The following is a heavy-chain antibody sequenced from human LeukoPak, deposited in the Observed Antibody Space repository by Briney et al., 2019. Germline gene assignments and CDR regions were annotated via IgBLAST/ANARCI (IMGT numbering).Heavy chain of an antibody. D-gene: IGHD5-24*01. J-gene: IGHJ4*02. CDR1: GFTFSSYV. Sequence: GGSLRLSCAASGFTFSSYVMHWVRQAPGKGLEWVAVISYDGSNKYYADSVKGRFTISRDNSKNTLYLQMNSLRAEDTAVYYCAKGDGYNGYFDYWGQGTLVTVSS. CDR3: AKGDGYNGYFDY. CDR2: ISYDGSNK. V-gene: IGHV3-30*18.